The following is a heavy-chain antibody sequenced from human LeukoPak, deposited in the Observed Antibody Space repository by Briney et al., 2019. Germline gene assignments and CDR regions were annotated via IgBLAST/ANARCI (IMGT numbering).Heavy chain of an antibody. Sequence: PGGSLRLSCAASGFTFSDYYMSWIRQDPGKGLEWVSYISSSGSTIYYADSVKGRFTISRDNAKNSLYLQMNSLRAEDTAVYYCANPDDYSNSTTLGYWGQGTLVTVSS. V-gene: IGHV3-11*01. D-gene: IGHD4-11*01. CDR3: ANPDDYSNSTTLGY. CDR1: GFTFSDYY. J-gene: IGHJ4*02. CDR2: ISSSGSTI.